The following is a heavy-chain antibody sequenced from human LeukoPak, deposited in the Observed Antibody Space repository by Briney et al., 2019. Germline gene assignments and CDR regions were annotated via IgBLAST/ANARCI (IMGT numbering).Heavy chain of an antibody. V-gene: IGHV3-43*01. CDR1: GFTFSSYT. J-gene: IGHJ4*02. Sequence: TGGSLRLSCAASGFTFSSYTMHWVRQAPGKGLEWVSLISWDGGSTYYADSVKGRFTISRDNSKNSLYLQMNSLRTEDTALYYCAKDRFRYCSGGSCYPFDYWGQGTLVTVSS. CDR3: AKDRFRYCSGGSCYPFDY. CDR2: ISWDGGST. D-gene: IGHD2-15*01.